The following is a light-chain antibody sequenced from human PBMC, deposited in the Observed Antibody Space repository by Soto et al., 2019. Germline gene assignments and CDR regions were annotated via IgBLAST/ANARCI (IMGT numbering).Light chain of an antibody. J-gene: IGKJ2*02. CDR2: DAS. Sequence: DIPLTQSPSSLSASVGDRVTITCRASQSIDTFLNWYQHKPGKAPKLLIYDASSLQSGVPSRFSGSGSGRDFSLTVTRLQPEDFATYYCQQSYSSSGSIFGQGTKVEIK. CDR1: QSIDTF. V-gene: IGKV1-39*01. CDR3: QQSYSSSGSI.